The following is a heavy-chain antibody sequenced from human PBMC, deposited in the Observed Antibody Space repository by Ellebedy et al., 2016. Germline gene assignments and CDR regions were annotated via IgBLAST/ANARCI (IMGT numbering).Heavy chain of an antibody. CDR1: GYTFSDFA. V-gene: IGHV3-64D*06. Sequence: GESLKISXSASGYTFSDFAMHWVRQTPGKRLEFVSAISPSGGGTYYADSVKGRVAVSRDNSNKTLYLQMNSLRPADTGIYYCIKGSSTIRGAATFWGQGTLVTVSS. CDR3: IKGSSTIRGAATF. J-gene: IGHJ4*02. CDR2: ISPSGGGT. D-gene: IGHD3-10*01.